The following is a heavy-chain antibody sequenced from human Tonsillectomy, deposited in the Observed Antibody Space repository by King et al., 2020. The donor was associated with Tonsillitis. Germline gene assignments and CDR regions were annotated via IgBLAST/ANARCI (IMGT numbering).Heavy chain of an antibody. J-gene: IGHJ4*02. CDR3: AREKRELGISGLDY. Sequence: VQLQESGPGLVKPSQTLSLTCTVSGGSISSGGYYWSWIRQHPGKGLEWIGYIYYSGSTYYNPSLKSRVTISVDTSKNQFSLKLSSGTAADTAVYYCAREKRELGISGLDYWGQGTLVTVSS. CDR2: IYYSGST. D-gene: IGHD7-27*01. V-gene: IGHV4-31*03. CDR1: GGSISSGGYY.